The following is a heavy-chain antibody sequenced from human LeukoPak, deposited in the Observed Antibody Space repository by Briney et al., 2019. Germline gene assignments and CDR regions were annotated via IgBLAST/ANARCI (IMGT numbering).Heavy chain of an antibody. D-gene: IGHD3-9*01. CDR3: AKDGGRYFDWFHFDY. V-gene: IGHV3-30*02. J-gene: IGHJ4*02. CDR1: GFTFSSYG. CDR2: IRYDGSNK. Sequence: GGSLRLPCAASGFTFSSYGMHWVRQAPGKGLEWVAFIRYDGSNKYYADSVKGRFTISRDNSKNTLYLQMNSLRAEDTAVYYCAKDGGRYFDWFHFDYWGQRTLVTVSS.